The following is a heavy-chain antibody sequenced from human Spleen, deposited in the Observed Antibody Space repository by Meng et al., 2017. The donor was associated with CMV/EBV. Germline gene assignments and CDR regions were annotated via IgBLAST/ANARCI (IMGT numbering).Heavy chain of an antibody. D-gene: IGHD2-8*01. CDR3: ARDNGGPNPYYYYGMDV. CDR2: VSATGGNT. Sequence: GGSLRLSCAASGFTFSSYTMYWVRQAPGKGLEWVSTVSATGGNTYYADYVKGRFTISRDNADHSLYLQMNSLRAEDTAVYYCARDNGGPNPYYYYGMDVWGQGTTVTVSS. V-gene: IGHV3-23*01. J-gene: IGHJ6*02. CDR1: GFTFSSYT.